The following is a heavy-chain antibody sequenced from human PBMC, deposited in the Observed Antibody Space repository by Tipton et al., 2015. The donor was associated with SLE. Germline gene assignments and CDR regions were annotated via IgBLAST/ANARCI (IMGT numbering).Heavy chain of an antibody. V-gene: IGHV1-2*06. CDR3: ARNHFGVVTTHDY. J-gene: IGHJ4*02. Sequence: QSGAEVKKPGASVKVSCKASGYTFTGYYMEWLRQAPGQGLEWVGRINPNSGGTNFAQKFQGRVTMTSDTSISTAYMEVTRLTSDDTAVYYCARNHFGVVTTHDYWGQGTLVTVSS. CDR1: GYTFTGYY. CDR2: INPNSGGT. D-gene: IGHD3-3*01.